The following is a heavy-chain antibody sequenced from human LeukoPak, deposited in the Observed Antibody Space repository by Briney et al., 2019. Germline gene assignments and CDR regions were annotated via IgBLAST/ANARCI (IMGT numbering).Heavy chain of an antibody. CDR1: GGSISSGSYY. V-gene: IGHV4-61*02. CDR2: IYTSGST. J-gene: IGHJ4*02. D-gene: IGHD5-18*01. Sequence: SETLSLTCTVSGGSISSGSYYWSWIRQPAGKGLEWIGRIYTSGSTNYNPSLKSRVTISVDTSKNQFSLKLSSVTAADTAVYYCARGGYSYGPRFDYWGQGTLVTVSS. CDR3: ARGGYSYGPRFDY.